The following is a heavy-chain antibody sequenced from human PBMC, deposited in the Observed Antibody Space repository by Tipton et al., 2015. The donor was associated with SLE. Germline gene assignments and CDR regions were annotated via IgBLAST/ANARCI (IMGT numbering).Heavy chain of an antibody. CDR3: ARDGRTKPVDY. CDR2: INHSGST. J-gene: IGHJ4*02. CDR1: GGSFSGYY. V-gene: IGHV4-34*01. Sequence: LSLTCAVYGGSFSGYYWSWIRQPPGKGLEWIGEINHSGSTNYNPSLKSRVTISVDTSKNQFSLKLSSVTAADTAVYYCARDGRTKPVDYWGQRTLGTVSS. D-gene: IGHD3/OR15-3a*01.